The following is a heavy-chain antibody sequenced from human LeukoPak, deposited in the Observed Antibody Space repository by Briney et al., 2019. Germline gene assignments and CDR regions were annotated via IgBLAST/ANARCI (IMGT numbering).Heavy chain of an antibody. CDR3: ARLELAAAGSRWFDP. CDR2: INHSGDT. V-gene: IGHV4-34*01. D-gene: IGHD6-13*01. J-gene: IGHJ5*02. CDR1: GGSFSGYY. Sequence: SETLSLTCAVYGGSFSGYYYSWIRQPPGEGLEWIGEINHSGDTNYNPSLKSRVTLSVDTSKNQFSLKLSSVTAADTAIYYCARLELAAAGSRWFDPWGQGTLVTVSS.